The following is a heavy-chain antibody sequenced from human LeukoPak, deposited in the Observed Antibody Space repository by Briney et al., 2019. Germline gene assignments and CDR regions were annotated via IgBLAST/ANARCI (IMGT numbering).Heavy chain of an antibody. CDR3: AKDKSGYFDY. Sequence: GGSLRLSCAASGFTFSSYAMHWVRQAPGKGLEWVAVISYDGSNKYYADSVKGRFTISRDNSKNTLYLQMNSLRAEDTAVYYCAKDKSGYFDYWGQGTLVTVSS. V-gene: IGHV3-30-3*01. CDR2: ISYDGSNK. J-gene: IGHJ4*02. CDR1: GFTFSSYA. D-gene: IGHD2-8*02.